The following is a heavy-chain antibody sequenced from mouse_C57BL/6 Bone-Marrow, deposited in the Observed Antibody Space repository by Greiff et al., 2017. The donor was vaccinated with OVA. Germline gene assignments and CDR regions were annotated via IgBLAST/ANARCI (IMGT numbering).Heavy chain of an antibody. CDR2: IDPEDGDT. Sequence: VHVKQSGAELVRPGASVKLSCTASGFNIKDYYMHWVKQRPEQGLEWIGRIDPEDGDTEYAPKFQGKATMTADASSNTAYLQLSSLTSEDTAVYYCTTHYGNYVRFAYWGQGTLVTVSA. J-gene: IGHJ3*01. V-gene: IGHV14-1*01. D-gene: IGHD2-1*01. CDR1: GFNIKDYY. CDR3: TTHYGNYVRFAY.